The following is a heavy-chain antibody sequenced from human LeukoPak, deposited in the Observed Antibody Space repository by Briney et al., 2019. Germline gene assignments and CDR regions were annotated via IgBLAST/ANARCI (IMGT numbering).Heavy chain of an antibody. V-gene: IGHV1-46*01. Sequence: ASVKVSCKASGYTFTSYYMHWVRQAPGQGLEWMGIINPSGGSTSYAQKFQGRVTMTRDMSTSTVYMELSSLRSGDTAVYYCARADKLELIAFDIWGQGTMVTVSS. CDR1: GYTFTSYY. CDR3: ARADKLELIAFDI. J-gene: IGHJ3*02. D-gene: IGHD1-7*01. CDR2: INPSGGST.